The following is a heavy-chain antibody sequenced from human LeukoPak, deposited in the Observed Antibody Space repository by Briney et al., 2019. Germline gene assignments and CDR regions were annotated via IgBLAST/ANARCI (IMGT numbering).Heavy chain of an antibody. Sequence: ASVKVSCKASGYTFSGYYMHWVRQTPGQGLEWMGLINPNSGGTNYAQKFQGRVTMNRDTSISTAYMELSRLRSDDTAVYYCAGGYPLSTTAAGTYFQHWGQRTLVTVSS. CDR2: INPNSGGT. CDR3: AGGYPLSTTAAGTYFQH. CDR1: GYTFSGYY. D-gene: IGHD6-13*01. J-gene: IGHJ1*01. V-gene: IGHV1-2*02.